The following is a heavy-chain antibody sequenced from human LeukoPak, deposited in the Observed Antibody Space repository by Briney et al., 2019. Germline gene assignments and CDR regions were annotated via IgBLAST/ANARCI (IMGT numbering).Heavy chain of an antibody. V-gene: IGHV3-23*01. CDR1: GFTFSSYA. CDR3: AKLGYCGGDCHLGAFDI. J-gene: IGHJ3*02. Sequence: AGGSLRLSCAASGFTFSSYAMSWVRQAPGKGLEWVSAISGSGGSTYYADSVKGRFTISRDNSKNTLYLQMNGLRAEDTAVYYCAKLGYCGGDCHLGAFDIWGQGTMVTVSS. D-gene: IGHD2-21*02. CDR2: ISGSGGST.